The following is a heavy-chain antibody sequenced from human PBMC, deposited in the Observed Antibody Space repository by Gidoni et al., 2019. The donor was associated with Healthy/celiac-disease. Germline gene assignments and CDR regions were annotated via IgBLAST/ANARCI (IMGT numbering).Heavy chain of an antibody. V-gene: IGHV2-26*01. CDR2: IFSNDEK. J-gene: IGHJ2*01. D-gene: IGHD2-21*01. CDR1: GFSLINARMG. CDR3: ARKFRPRTENILGPSYWYFDL. Sequence: QVTLKDSGPVLVKPTETLTLTCTVSGFSLINARMGVRWLRQPPGKALEWLAHIFSNDEKSYSTSLKNRLTISKDTSKSQVVLTMTNMDPVDTATYYCARKFRPRTENILGPSYWYFDLWGRGTLVTVSS.